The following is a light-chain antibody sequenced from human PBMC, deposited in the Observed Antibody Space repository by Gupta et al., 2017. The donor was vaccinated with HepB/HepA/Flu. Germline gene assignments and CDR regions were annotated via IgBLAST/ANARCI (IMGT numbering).Light chain of an antibody. J-gene: IGLJ2*01. CDR3: QSYDSSLSVHVV. V-gene: IGLV1-40*01. CDR1: SSNIGAGYD. Sequence: QSVLTQPPSVSGAPGQRVTISCPGSSSNIGAGYDVHWYQQLPGTAPKLLIYGNSNRPSGFPDRFSGSKSGTSASLAITGLQAEDEADYYCQSYDSSLSVHVVFGGGTKLTVL. CDR2: GNS.